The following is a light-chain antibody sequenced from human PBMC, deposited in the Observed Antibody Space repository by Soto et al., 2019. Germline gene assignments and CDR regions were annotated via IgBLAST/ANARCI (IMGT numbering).Light chain of an antibody. Sequence: EIVLTQSPATLSLSPGERATLSCRASQSVSNYLAWYQQKPGQAPRLLTYDASNMSTGIPARFSGSGSGTDFTPTICSLVPEDFAVYYCQQRSNWPLLTCGGGTKVEIK. CDR1: QSVSNY. J-gene: IGKJ4*01. CDR2: DAS. V-gene: IGKV3-11*01. CDR3: QQRSNWPLLT.